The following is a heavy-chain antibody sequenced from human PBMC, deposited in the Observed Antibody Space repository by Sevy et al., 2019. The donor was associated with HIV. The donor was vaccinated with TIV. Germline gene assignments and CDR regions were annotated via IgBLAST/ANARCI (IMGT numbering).Heavy chain of an antibody. CDR3: ARDLSGYSHDAFDI. J-gene: IGHJ3*02. Sequence: ASVKVSCKASGGTFSSYAISWVRQAPGQGLEWMGGTIPIFGTANYAQKFQGRVTITADESTSTAYMELSSLRSEDTAVYYCARDLSGYSHDAFDIWGQGTMVTVSS. D-gene: IGHD3-22*01. V-gene: IGHV1-69*13. CDR2: TIPIFGTA. CDR1: GGTFSSYA.